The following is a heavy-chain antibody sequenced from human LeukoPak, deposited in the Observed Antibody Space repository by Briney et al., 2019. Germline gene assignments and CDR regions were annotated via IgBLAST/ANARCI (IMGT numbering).Heavy chain of an antibody. J-gene: IGHJ4*02. CDR1: GGTFSSYA. V-gene: IGHV1-69*05. CDR3: ARENYDFWSGPLDY. Sequence: ASVKVSCKASGGTFSSYAISWVRQAPGQGLEWMGGIIPISGTANYAQKFQGRVTITTDESTSTAYMELSSLRSEDTAVYYCARENYDFWSGPLDYWGQGTLVTVSS. D-gene: IGHD3-3*01. CDR2: IIPISGTA.